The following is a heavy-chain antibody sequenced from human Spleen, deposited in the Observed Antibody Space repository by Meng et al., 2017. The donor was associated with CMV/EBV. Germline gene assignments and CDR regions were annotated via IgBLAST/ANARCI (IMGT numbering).Heavy chain of an antibody. D-gene: IGHD3-16*02. CDR3: ARGYDYLWGSYRPLDY. CDR2: IVSGGVT. V-gene: IGHV3-66*02. Sequence: GESLKISCAASGFTVSSTYMTWVRQAPGKGLEWVSVIVSGGVTYYADSVKGRFTISRDNSKNTLYPQMGTLRPEDTAVYYCARGYDYLWGSYRPLDYWGQGTQVTVSS. J-gene: IGHJ4*02. CDR1: GFTVSSTY.